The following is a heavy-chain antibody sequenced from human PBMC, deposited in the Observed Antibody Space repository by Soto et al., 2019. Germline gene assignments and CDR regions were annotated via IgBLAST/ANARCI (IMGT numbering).Heavy chain of an antibody. D-gene: IGHD6-6*01. V-gene: IGHV4-59*01. J-gene: IGHJ6*02. CDR3: ARESSSPGGMDV. CDR2: IYYSGST. Sequence: PSETLSLTWTVAGGSISRYYSSWIRQPPGKGLEWIGYIYYSGSTNYNPSLKSRVTISVDTSKNQFSLKLSSVTAADTAVYYCARESSSPGGMDVWGQGTTVTVSS. CDR1: GGSISRYY.